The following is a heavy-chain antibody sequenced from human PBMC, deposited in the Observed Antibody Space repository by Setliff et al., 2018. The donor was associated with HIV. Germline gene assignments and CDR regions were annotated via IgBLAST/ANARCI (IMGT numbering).Heavy chain of an antibody. V-gene: IGHV4-4*07. J-gene: IGHJ5*02. CDR3: ARDRHSSGLGSYGP. CDR1: GGSFSSYY. Sequence: SETLSLTCTISGGSFSSYYWSWIRQPAGRGLEWIGRIYSSGTTNYNPSLKSRVTMSVDTSKNQFSLKLTSVTAADTAVYYCARDRHSSGLGSYGPWGPGTLVTVSS. CDR2: IYSSGTT. D-gene: IGHD3-10*01.